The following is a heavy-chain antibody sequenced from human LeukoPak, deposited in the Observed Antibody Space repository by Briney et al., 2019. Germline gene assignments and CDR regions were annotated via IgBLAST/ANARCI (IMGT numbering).Heavy chain of an antibody. D-gene: IGHD2-15*01. CDR2: ISGSGGST. Sequence: PGGSLRLSCAASGFTFSSYAMSWVRQAPGKGLEWVSGISGSGGSTYYADSVKGRFTISRDNSKNTLYLQMNSLRAEDTAVYYCARGWSVVAATRFDPWGQGTLVTVSS. CDR1: GFTFSSYA. V-gene: IGHV3-23*01. CDR3: ARGWSVVAATRFDP. J-gene: IGHJ5*02.